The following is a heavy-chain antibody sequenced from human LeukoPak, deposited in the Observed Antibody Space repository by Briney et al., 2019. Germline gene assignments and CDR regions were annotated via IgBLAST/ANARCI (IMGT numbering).Heavy chain of an antibody. CDR1: GGSFSGYY. CDR2: INHSGST. D-gene: IGHD3-10*01. J-gene: IGHJ4*02. Sequence: SETLSLTCAVYGGSFSGYYWSWIRQPPGKGLEWIGEINHSGSTNYNPSLKSRVTTSVDTSKNQFSLKLSSVTAADTAVYYCARISSMVRGVITKFDYWGQGTLVTVSS. CDR3: ARISSMVRGVITKFDY. V-gene: IGHV4-34*01.